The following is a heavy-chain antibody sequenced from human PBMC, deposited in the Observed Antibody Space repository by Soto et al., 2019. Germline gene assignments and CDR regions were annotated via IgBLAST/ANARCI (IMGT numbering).Heavy chain of an antibody. D-gene: IGHD6-13*01. V-gene: IGHV1-69*01. CDR3: AIPLPKQQLVREAFDH. CDR2: SIPVFGTA. CDR1: GGTFRNSA. Sequence: QVQLVQSGAEVKKPGSSVKLSCKTSGGTFRNSAINWVRQAPGQGLEWMGGSIPVFGTANYAQTFQGRFTITADESTSTAYMELSSLRSEDTAVYYCAIPLPKQQLVREAFDHWGQGTLVTVAS. J-gene: IGHJ4*02.